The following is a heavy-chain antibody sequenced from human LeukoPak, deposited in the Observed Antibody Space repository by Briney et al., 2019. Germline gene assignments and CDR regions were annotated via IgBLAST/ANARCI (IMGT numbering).Heavy chain of an antibody. Sequence: ASVKVSCKASGYTFTSYDINWVRQATGQGLEWMGWMNPNSGNTGYAQKFQGRVTMTRNTSISTAYTELSSLRSEDTAVYYCARDSGYDYYYYYYYMDVWGKGTTVTVSS. CDR1: GYTFTSYD. D-gene: IGHD5-12*01. V-gene: IGHV1-8*01. J-gene: IGHJ6*03. CDR3: ARDSGYDYYYYYYYMDV. CDR2: MNPNSGNT.